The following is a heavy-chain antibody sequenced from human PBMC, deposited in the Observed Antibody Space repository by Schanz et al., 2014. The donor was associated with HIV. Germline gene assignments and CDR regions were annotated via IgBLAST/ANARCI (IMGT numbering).Heavy chain of an antibody. CDR1: GFTVSNNY. J-gene: IGHJ6*02. Sequence: VQLVESGGGLIQPGGSLRLSCAASGFTVSNNYMSWVRQAPGKGLEWVSGINWNGGSTGYADSVKGRFTISRDKSKSTVELQMNRMRAEESAVYSCAKDLVVSISTSGPPRNYHALDVWGQGTTVTVSS. CDR2: INWNGGST. CDR3: AKDLVVSISTSGPPRNYHALDV. D-gene: IGHD2-2*01. V-gene: IGHV3-66*03.